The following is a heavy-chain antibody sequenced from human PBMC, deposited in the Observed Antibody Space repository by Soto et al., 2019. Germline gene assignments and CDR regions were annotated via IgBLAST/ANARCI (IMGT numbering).Heavy chain of an antibody. CDR3: ARVSNGDAFDI. D-gene: IGHD4-4*01. V-gene: IGHV1-2*04. CDR1: GYTFTGYY. J-gene: IGHJ3*02. CDR2: INPNSGGT. Sequence: ASVKVSCKASGYTFTGYYMHWVRQAPGQGLEWMGWINPNSGGTNYAQKFQGWVTMTRDTSISTAYMELSRLRSDDTAMYYCARVSNGDAFDIWGQGTMVTVSS.